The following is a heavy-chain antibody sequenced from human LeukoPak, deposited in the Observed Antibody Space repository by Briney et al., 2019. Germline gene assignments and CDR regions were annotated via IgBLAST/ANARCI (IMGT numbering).Heavy chain of an antibody. CDR1: GFTFSSYS. CDR2: INHSGST. Sequence: GSLRLSCAASGFTFSSYSMNWVRQAPGKGLEWIGEINHSGSTNYNPSLKSRVTISVDTSKNQFSLKLSSVTAADTAVYYCARVGWGIAARPVDYWGQGTLVTVSS. D-gene: IGHD6-6*01. J-gene: IGHJ4*02. CDR3: ARVGWGIAARPVDY. V-gene: IGHV4-34*01.